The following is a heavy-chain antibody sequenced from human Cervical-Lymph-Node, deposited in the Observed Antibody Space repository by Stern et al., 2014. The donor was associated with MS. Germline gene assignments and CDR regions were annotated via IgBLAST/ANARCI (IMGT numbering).Heavy chain of an antibody. V-gene: IGHV1-69*01. CDR2: IIPIFGAP. D-gene: IGHD1-26*01. CDR1: GGSFNNHA. Sequence: VQLVQSGGEVKKPGSSGKGSCMASGGSFNNHAVSWERQAPGQGLEGMGGIIPIFGAPDCAQKFQGRVTITADESTSTVYMEFSSLRSEDTAMYYCAKGRGSYWFFDLWGRGTLVIVSS. CDR3: AKGRGSYWFFDL. J-gene: IGHJ2*01.